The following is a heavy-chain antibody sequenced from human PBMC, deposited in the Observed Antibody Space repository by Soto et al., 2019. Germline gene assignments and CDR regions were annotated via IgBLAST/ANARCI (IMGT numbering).Heavy chain of an antibody. CDR2: IIPKSGGT. CDR3: ARGDSTDCSNGVCSFFYNHDMDV. Sequence: QVQLVQSGTEVKKPGSSVRVSCKVSGGSFSDYAITWVRQAPGQGLEWMGGIIPKSGGTSTAQKFQGWVTMTTDTSISTASMELTRLTSDDTAIYYCARGDSTDCSNGVCSFFYNHDMDVWGQGTTVTVCS. J-gene: IGHJ6*02. V-gene: IGHV1-2*04. CDR1: GGSFSDYA. D-gene: IGHD2-8*01.